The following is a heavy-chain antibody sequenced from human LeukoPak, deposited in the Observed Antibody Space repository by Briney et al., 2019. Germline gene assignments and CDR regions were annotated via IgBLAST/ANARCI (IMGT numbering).Heavy chain of an antibody. J-gene: IGHJ3*02. CDR1: GFTFSSYA. D-gene: IGHD4-17*01. V-gene: IGHV3-23*01. CDR2: ISGSGGST. Sequence: PGGSLRLSCAASGFTFSSYAMSWVRQAPGKGLEWVSAISGSGGSTYYADSVKGRFTISRDNSKNTLYLQMNSLRAEDTAVYYCANLRSRLDAFDIWGQGTMVTVSS. CDR3: ANLRSRLDAFDI.